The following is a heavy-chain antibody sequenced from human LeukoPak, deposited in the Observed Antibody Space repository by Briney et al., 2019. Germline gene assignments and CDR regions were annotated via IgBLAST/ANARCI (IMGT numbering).Heavy chain of an antibody. CDR3: ARGSWPFDR. CDR1: GFAFDTCW. V-gene: IGHV3-7*01. Sequence: PGGSPRLSRAASGFAFDTCWMGWVRQAPGKGLEWVATIKQDGRETYYVDDVKGRFTISRDNAKNSLFLEMNSLSVEDTAVYYCARGSWPFDRWGQGTLVTVSS. CDR2: IKQDGRET. J-gene: IGHJ4*02. D-gene: IGHD3-9*01.